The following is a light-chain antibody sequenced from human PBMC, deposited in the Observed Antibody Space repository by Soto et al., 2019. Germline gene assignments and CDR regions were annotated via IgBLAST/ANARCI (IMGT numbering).Light chain of an antibody. J-gene: IGKJ4*01. Sequence: DIQMTQSPSSLSASVGDRVTITCQASQDISNYLNWYQQRPGRAPKVLIYAASNLQSGVPSRFSGSGSGTDFTLTISTLQPEDFATYYCQQSYTTPSFGGGTKVEIK. V-gene: IGKV1-39*01. CDR2: AAS. CDR1: QDISNY. CDR3: QQSYTTPS.